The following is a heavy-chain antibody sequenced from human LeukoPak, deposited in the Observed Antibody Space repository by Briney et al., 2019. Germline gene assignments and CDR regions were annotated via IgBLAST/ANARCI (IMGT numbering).Heavy chain of an antibody. J-gene: IGHJ4*02. CDR2: IFSGGNT. CDR3: VRPHPGSSSGYVDY. V-gene: IGHV4-39*01. CDR1: GASISSSRSF. Sequence: PSETLSLTCTVSGASISSSRSFWGWIRQPPGKGLEWIVSIFSGGNTYYNPSLNSRVSISIDTSKNQFSLKLTSVTAADTAFYYCVRPHPGSSSGYVDYWGQGILVTVSS. D-gene: IGHD3-22*01.